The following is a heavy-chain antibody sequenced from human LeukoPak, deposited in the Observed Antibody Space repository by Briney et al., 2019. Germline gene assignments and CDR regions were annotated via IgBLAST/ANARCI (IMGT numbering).Heavy chain of an antibody. CDR2: IYYSGST. J-gene: IGHJ4*02. V-gene: IGHV4-39*01. D-gene: IGHD3-9*01. CDR3: ARGPRGGTISFGLNQAPWDY. CDR1: GGSISSSSYY. Sequence: SETLSLTCTVFGGSISSSSYYWGWIRQPPGKGLEWIGSIYYSGSTYYNPSLKSRVTISVDTSKNQFSLKLSSVTAADTAVYYCARGPRGGTISFGLNQAPWDYWGQGTLVTVSS.